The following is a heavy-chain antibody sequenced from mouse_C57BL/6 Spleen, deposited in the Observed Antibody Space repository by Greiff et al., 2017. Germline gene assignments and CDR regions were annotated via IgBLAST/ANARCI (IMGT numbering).Heavy chain of an antibody. D-gene: IGHD2-10*01. J-gene: IGHJ4*01. CDR2: IWSDGST. CDR3: ARHPPYPLYAMDY. CDR1: GFSLTSYG. V-gene: IGHV2-6-1*01. Sequence: QVQLKESGPGLVAPSQSLSITCTVSGFSLTSYGVHCVRQPPGKGLEWLVVIWSDGSTTSNSALKSRLSISKDNSKSQVFLKMNSLQTDDTAMYYCARHPPYPLYAMDYWGQGTSVTVSS.